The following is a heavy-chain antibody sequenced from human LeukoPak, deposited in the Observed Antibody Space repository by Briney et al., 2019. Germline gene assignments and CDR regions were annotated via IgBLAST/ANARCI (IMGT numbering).Heavy chain of an antibody. D-gene: IGHD1-7*01. CDR2: IRYDGSNK. CDR1: GSTFSSYG. CDR3: AKASLELDEEYYYYYYMDV. V-gene: IGHV3-30*02. Sequence: GGSLRLSCAASGSTFSSYGMHWVRQAPGKGLEWVAFIRYDGSNKYYADSVKGRFTISRDNSKNTLFLQMNSLRAEDTAVYYCAKASLELDEEYYYYYYMDVWGKGTTVTVSS. J-gene: IGHJ6*03.